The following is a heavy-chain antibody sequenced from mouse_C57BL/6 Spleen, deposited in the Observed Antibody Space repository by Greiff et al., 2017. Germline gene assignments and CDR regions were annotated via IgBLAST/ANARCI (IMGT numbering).Heavy chain of an antibody. J-gene: IGHJ1*03. V-gene: IGHV1-61*01. CDR2: IYPSDSET. CDR1: GYTFTSYW. D-gene: IGHD4-1*01. CDR3: ASNCGGYWYFDV. Sequence: VQLQQPGAELVRPGSSVKLSCKASGYTFTSYWMDWVKQRPGQGLEWIGNIYPSDSETHYNQKFKDKATLTVDKSSSTAYMQLSSLASEDSAVYCCASNCGGYWYFDVWGTGTTVTVSS.